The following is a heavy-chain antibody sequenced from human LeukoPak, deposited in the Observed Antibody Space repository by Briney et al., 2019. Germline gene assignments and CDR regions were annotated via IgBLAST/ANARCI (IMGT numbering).Heavy chain of an antibody. CDR3: ARVEGVDIVVVPAAMYWFDP. Sequence: PSETLSLTCTVSGGSISSSSYYWGWIRQPPGKGLEWIGSIYYSGSTYYNPSLKSRVTISVDTSKNQFSLKLSSVTAADTAVYYCARVEGVDIVVVPAAMYWFDPWGQGTLVTVSS. D-gene: IGHD2-2*01. CDR2: IYYSGST. J-gene: IGHJ5*02. V-gene: IGHV4-39*07. CDR1: GGSISSSSYY.